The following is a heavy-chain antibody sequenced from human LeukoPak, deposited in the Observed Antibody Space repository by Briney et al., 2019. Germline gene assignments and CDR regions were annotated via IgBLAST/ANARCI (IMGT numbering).Heavy chain of an antibody. V-gene: IGHV1-2*02. CDR1: GYTFTGYY. Sequence: ASVKVSCKASGYTFTGYYMHWVRQAPGQGLEWMSWINPNSGGTNYAQKFQGRVTMTRDTSISTAYVELSRLRSDDTAVYYCARSSITIFGVVIGGYWGQGTLVTVSS. D-gene: IGHD3-3*01. CDR3: ARSSITIFGVVIGGY. CDR2: INPNSGGT. J-gene: IGHJ4*02.